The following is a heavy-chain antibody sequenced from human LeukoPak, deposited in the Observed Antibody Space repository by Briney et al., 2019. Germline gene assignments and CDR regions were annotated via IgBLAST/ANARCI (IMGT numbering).Heavy chain of an antibody. J-gene: IGHJ4*02. CDR1: GFTFSSYW. Sequence: QPGGSLRLSCAASGFTFSSYWMHWVRQAPGKGLVWVSRINSDGSSTSYADSVKGRFTISRDNAKNTLYLQMNSLRAEDTAVYYCARGIYRHGGFDYWGQGTLVTVSS. CDR3: ARGIYRHGGFDY. CDR2: INSDGSST. V-gene: IGHV3-74*01. D-gene: IGHD3-10*01.